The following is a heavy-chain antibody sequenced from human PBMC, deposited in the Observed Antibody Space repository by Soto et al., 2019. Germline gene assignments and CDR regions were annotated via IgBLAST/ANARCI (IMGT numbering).Heavy chain of an antibody. Sequence: QITLKESGPTLVQPTQPLTLTCTFSGFSLSTFGMGVGWIRQPPGKAMEWLALIYWNDDTRYSPSLKSRLTITHDTSQNLVVLKMTNMEPVDTATYYCVNSRDSSPSDKCGQGTLVTVSS. CDR3: VNSRDSSPSDK. CDR1: GFSLSTFGMG. CDR2: IYWNDDT. D-gene: IGHD2-21*02. V-gene: IGHV2-5*01. J-gene: IGHJ4*02.